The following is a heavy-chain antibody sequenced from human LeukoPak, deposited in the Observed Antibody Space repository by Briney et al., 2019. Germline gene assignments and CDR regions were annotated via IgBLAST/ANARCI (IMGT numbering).Heavy chain of an antibody. J-gene: IGHJ4*02. D-gene: IGHD6-13*01. V-gene: IGHV4-39*07. Sequence: PSETLSLTCTVSGGSISSSSYYWGWIRQPPGKGLEWIGSIYYSGSTYYNPSLKSRVTISVNTSKTQFSLKLSSVTAADTAVYYCARDGSILEIAAAGTSDYWGQGTLVTVSS. CDR3: ARDGSILEIAAAGTSDY. CDR1: GGSISSSSYY. CDR2: IYYSGST.